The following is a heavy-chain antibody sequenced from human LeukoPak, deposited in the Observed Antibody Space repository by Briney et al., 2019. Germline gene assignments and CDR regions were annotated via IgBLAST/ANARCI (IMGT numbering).Heavy chain of an antibody. J-gene: IGHJ4*02. V-gene: IGHV4-31*03. CDR2: IYYGGST. Sequence: PSETLSLTCTVSGGSISSGGYYWSWIRQHPGKGLEWIGYIYYGGSTYYNPSLKSRVTISVDTSKNQFSLKLSSVTAADTAVYYCARVGRWLQLFDYWGQGTLVTVSS. D-gene: IGHD5-24*01. CDR1: GGSISSGGYY. CDR3: ARVGRWLQLFDY.